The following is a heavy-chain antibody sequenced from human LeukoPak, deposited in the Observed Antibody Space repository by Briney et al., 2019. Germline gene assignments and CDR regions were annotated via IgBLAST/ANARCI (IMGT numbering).Heavy chain of an antibody. J-gene: IGHJ3*02. CDR1: GFTFSIYE. CDR3: VRNDGGAFDI. CDR2: IKEDGSEK. V-gene: IGHV3-7*04. Sequence: GGSLRLSCGASGFTFSIYEVSWVRQAPGNGLEWVASIKEDGSEKYYVDSVKGRFTISRDNAKNSLYLHMNSLRAEDTAVYYCVRNDGGAFDIWGQGTMVTVSS. D-gene: IGHD4-23*01.